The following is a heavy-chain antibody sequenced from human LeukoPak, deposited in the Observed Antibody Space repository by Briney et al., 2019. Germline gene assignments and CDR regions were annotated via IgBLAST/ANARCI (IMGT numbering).Heavy chain of an antibody. D-gene: IGHD6-25*01. CDR2: MSTSGNT. V-gene: IGHV4-4*07. CDR1: GGSINTFY. CDR3: ATGRAAAGSLGY. Sequence: SETLSLTCTVSGGSINTFYWSWIRQAAGKGLEWIGRMSTSGNTNYNPSLKSRVTMSVDTSKNQFSLKVRSVTAADTAVYYCATGRAAAGSLGYWGQGILVTVSS. J-gene: IGHJ4*02.